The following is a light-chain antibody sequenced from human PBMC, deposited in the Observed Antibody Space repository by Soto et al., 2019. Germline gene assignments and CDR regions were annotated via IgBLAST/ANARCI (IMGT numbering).Light chain of an antibody. CDR3: QQSYSTPWT. J-gene: IGKJ1*01. CDR1: QSISSY. V-gene: IGKV1-39*01. CDR2: EAS. Sequence: DIQITQSPSSLSASVRDRVAITCRASQSISSYLNWFQQKPGNAPSLLIYEASSLQRGVPSRFSGSGSGTDFTLTISSLQPEDFATYYCQQSYSTPWTFGQGTKVDIK.